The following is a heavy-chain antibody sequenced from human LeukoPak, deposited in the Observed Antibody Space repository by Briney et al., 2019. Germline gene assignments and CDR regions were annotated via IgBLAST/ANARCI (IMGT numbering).Heavy chain of an antibody. D-gene: IGHD2-15*01. Sequence: GGSLRLSCAASGFTISNYYMSWVRQAPGKGLEWVSVIYSGGSTFYADSVKGRFTISRDNSKNTLYLRMNSLRAEDTAVYYCASDSYSPEYFRHWGQGTLVTVSS. CDR3: ASDSYSPEYFRH. CDR2: IYSGGST. V-gene: IGHV3-66*01. CDR1: GFTISNYY. J-gene: IGHJ1*01.